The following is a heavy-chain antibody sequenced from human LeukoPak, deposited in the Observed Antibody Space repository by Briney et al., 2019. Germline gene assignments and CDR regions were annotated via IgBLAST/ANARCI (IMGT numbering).Heavy chain of an antibody. V-gene: IGHV1-8*01. CDR3: ARGRLGGFDS. J-gene: IGHJ4*02. CDR2: MNPDSGDT. CDR1: GYSFTNYN. Sequence: ASVKVSCKASGYSFTNYNINWVRQAGGQGLECLGEMNPDSGDTVYAQNFRGRVTLTRDTSTMTAYMEIHNLRSEDTAVYYCARGRLGGFDSWGQGTLVTVSS.